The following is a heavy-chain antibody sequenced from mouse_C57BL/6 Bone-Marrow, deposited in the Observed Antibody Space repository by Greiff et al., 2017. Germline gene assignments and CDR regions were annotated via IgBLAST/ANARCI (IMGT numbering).Heavy chain of an antibody. CDR3: AREGVITTVVYFDY. V-gene: IGHV1-26*01. CDR2: INPNNGGT. Sequence: EVQLQQSGPELVQPGASVKISCKASGYTFTDYYMNWVKQSHGKSLEWIGDINPNNGGTSYNQKFKGKATLTVDKSSSTAYMELRSLTSEDSAVYYCAREGVITTVVYFDYWGQGTTLTVSA. CDR1: GYTFTDYY. D-gene: IGHD1-1*01. J-gene: IGHJ2*01.